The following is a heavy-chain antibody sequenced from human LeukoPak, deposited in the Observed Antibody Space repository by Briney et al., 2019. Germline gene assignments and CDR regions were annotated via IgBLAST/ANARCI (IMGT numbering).Heavy chain of an antibody. CDR2: INPSGGST. D-gene: IGHD6-6*01. CDR1: GYTFTSYY. Sequence: ASVKVSCKASGYTFTSYYMHWVRQAPGQGLEWMGIINPSGGSTSYAQKFQGRVTMTRDMSTSTVYMELSSLRSEDTAVYYCARGVSQTATYSSSSLVWFDPWGQGTLVTVSS. V-gene: IGHV1-46*01. J-gene: IGHJ5*02. CDR3: ARGVSQTATYSSSSLVWFDP.